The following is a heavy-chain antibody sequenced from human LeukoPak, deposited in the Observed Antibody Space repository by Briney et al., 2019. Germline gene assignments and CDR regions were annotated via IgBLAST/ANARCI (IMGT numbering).Heavy chain of an antibody. CDR2: VWYDGSNQ. CDR3: AKRLWDVGDVAAANPLDS. Sequence: GTSLRLSCAASRFTFKNYGMHWVRQAPGEGLEWVAVVWYDGSNQYYADSVQGRFTISRDNSKNTVYLQMNSLRAEDTAVYYCAKRLWDVGDVAAANPLDSWGQGTLVTVSS. D-gene: IGHD6-13*01. CDR1: RFTFKNYG. V-gene: IGHV3-33*06. J-gene: IGHJ4*02.